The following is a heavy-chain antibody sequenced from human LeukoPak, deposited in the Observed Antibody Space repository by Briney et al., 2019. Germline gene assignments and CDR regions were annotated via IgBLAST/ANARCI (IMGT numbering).Heavy chain of an antibody. CDR1: GFTFSDHY. CDR2: SKNKANSYTT. D-gene: IGHD6-19*01. J-gene: IGHJ4*02. V-gene: IGHV3-72*01. Sequence: GGSLRLSCAASGFTFSDHYLDWVRQAPGKGLEWVGRSKNKANSYTTEYAASVKDRFAISRDDSKNSLYLQMNSLKTEDTAVYYCASTGDLSPVAGPFDYWGQGTLVTVSS. CDR3: ASTGDLSPVAGPFDY.